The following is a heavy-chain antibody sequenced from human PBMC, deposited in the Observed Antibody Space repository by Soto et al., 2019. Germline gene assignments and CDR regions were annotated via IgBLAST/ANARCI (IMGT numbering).Heavy chain of an antibody. Sequence: SETLSLTCAVSSGSISSSNWWSWVRQPPGKGLEWIGEIYHSGSTNYNPSLKSRVTISVDKSKNQFSLKLSSVTAADTAVYYCARAPIAARYYYYYYMDVWGKGTKVTVSS. CDR2: IYHSGST. V-gene: IGHV4-4*02. CDR1: SGSISSSNW. J-gene: IGHJ6*03. D-gene: IGHD6-6*01. CDR3: ARAPIAARYYYYYYMDV.